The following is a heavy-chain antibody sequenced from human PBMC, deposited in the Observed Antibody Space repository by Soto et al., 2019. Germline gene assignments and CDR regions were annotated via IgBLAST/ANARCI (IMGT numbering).Heavy chain of an antibody. J-gene: IGHJ4*02. D-gene: IGHD5-12*01. CDR1: GFTFSSYA. Sequence: EVQLLESGGGLVQPGGSLRLSCAASGFTFSSYAMSWVRQAPGKGLEWVSAIGGSGGSTYYADSVKGRFTISRDNSKDRRYLQMRSLRAEDTAVHYCAEDLDGYNRPVDYWGQGTLVNVSS. CDR2: IGGSGGST. V-gene: IGHV3-23*01. CDR3: AEDLDGYNRPVDY.